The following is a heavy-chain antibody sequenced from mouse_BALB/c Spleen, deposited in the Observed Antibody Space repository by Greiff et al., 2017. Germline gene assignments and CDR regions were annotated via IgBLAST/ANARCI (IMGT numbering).Heavy chain of an antibody. J-gene: IGHJ2*01. CDR3: ARVPYDYDDGFDY. D-gene: IGHD2-4*01. V-gene: IGHV1S132*01. CDR1: GYTFTSYW. Sequence: QVQLQQSGAELVKPGASVKLSCKTSGYTFTSYWIQWVKQRPGQGLGWIGEIFPGTGTTYYNEKFKGKATLTIDTSSSTAYMQLSSLTSEDSAVYFCARVPYDYDDGFDYWGQGTTLTVSS. CDR2: IFPGTGTT.